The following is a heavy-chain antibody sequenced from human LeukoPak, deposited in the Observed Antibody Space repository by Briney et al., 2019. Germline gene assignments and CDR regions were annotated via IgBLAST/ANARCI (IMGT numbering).Heavy chain of an antibody. Sequence: GGSLRLSCAASGFTFTGHTMTWLRQAPGKGLEWVSIIGGRDDRTYYADSVKGRFTISRDNSKNTLYLQMNSLRGEDTAVYYCAKHPNPFYDFWSGYKWGQGTLVTVSS. CDR2: IGGRDDRT. J-gene: IGHJ4*02. V-gene: IGHV3-23*01. CDR3: AKHPNPFYDFWSGYK. D-gene: IGHD3-3*01. CDR1: GFTFTGHT.